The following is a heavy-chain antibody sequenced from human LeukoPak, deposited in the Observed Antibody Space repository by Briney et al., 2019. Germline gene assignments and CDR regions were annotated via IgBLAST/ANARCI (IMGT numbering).Heavy chain of an antibody. D-gene: IGHD3-22*01. J-gene: IGHJ3*02. CDR3: ARRISGYYAFDM. CDR1: GFSFSSYA. Sequence: GGSLKLSCAASGFSFSSYAMSWVRQAPGKGLEWVSSISGSGDNTYYAESVKGRFTISRDNSKNSLHLQMNSLRTEDTALYYCARRISGYYAFDMWGQGTMVTVSS. CDR2: ISGSGDNT. V-gene: IGHV3-23*01.